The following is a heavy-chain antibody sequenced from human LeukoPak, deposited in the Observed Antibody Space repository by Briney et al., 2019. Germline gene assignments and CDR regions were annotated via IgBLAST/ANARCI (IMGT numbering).Heavy chain of an antibody. CDR3: ASRADCSSTSCPYYYYYYGTDV. CDR2: IYYSGST. V-gene: IGHV4-39*01. D-gene: IGHD2-2*01. CDR1: GGSISSSSYY. J-gene: IGHJ6*02. Sequence: SETLSLTCTVSGGSISSSSYYWGWIRQPPGKGLEWIGSIYYSGSTYYNPSLKSRATISVDTSKNQLSLKLSSVTAADTAVYYCASRADCSSTSCPYYYYYYGTDVWGQGTTVTVSS.